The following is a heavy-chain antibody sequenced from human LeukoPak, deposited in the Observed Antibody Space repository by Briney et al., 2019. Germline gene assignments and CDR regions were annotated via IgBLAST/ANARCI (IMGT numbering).Heavy chain of an antibody. J-gene: IGHJ5*02. CDR2: IYYNGYT. CDR3: ARQGGDTMVRGVVGDWFDP. Sequence: SETLSLTCTVSGDSISSSIYYWGWIRQPPGKGLEWIGCIYYNGYTYYTSSLKSRVTIFVDTSKNQFSLKLISVTAADTAVYYCARQGGDTMVRGVVGDWFDPRGQGTLVTVSS. CDR1: GDSISSSIYY. V-gene: IGHV4-39*01. D-gene: IGHD3-10*01.